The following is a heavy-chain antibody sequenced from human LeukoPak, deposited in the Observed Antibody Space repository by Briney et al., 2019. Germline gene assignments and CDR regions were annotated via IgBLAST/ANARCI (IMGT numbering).Heavy chain of an antibody. D-gene: IGHD3-22*01. CDR3: ARDRGPQSFRQPSITMIVVAPFDY. CDR2: ISSSSSTI. CDR1: EFTFTSYE. Sequence: PGGSLRLSCAASEFTFTSYELNWVRQAPGKGLEWVSYISSSSSTIYYADSVKGRFTIARDNAKNSLYLQMNSLRDEDTAVYYCARDRGPQSFRQPSITMIVVAPFDYWGQGTLVTVSS. V-gene: IGHV3-48*02. J-gene: IGHJ4*02.